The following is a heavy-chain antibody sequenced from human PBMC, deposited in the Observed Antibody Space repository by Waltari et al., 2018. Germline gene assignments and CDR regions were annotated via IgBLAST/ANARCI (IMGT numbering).Heavy chain of an antibody. CDR2: INHSGST. CDR1: GGSFSGYY. J-gene: IGHJ4*02. Sequence: QVQLQQWGAGLLKPSETLSLTCAVYGGSFSGYYWSWIRQPPGKGLEWIGEINHSGSTNYHPSLKSRVTISVDTSKNQFSLKLSSVTAADTAVYYCARAEYSGSYYSYWGQGTLVTVSS. V-gene: IGHV4-34*01. D-gene: IGHD1-26*01. CDR3: ARAEYSGSYYSY.